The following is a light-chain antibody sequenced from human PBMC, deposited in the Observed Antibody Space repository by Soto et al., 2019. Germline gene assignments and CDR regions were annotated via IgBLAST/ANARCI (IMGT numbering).Light chain of an antibody. J-gene: IGLJ1*01. CDR2: RNN. CDR3: AAWDDSLSAHYV. CDR1: SSNIGSNY. Sequence: QSVLTQPPAASGTPVQRVTIFCSGSSSNIGSNYVYWYQQLPGTAPKLLIYRNNQRPSGVPDRFSGSKSGTSASLAISGLRSEDEADYYCAAWDDSLSAHYVFGTGTKVTVL. V-gene: IGLV1-47*01.